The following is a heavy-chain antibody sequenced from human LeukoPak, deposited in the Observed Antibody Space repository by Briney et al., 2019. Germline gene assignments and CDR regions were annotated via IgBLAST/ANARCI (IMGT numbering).Heavy chain of an antibody. CDR2: IRFDGSNK. J-gene: IGHJ2*01. V-gene: IGHV3-30*02. CDR1: GFTFSNYG. D-gene: IGHD6-13*01. Sequence: PGGSLRLSCAASGFTFSNYGMHWVRQAPGRGLEWVAFIRFDGSNKYDADSVKGRFTVSRDNSKNSLYLQMNSLRAGDTAVYYCARAAYSSTWYSRYFDLWGRGTLVTVSS. CDR3: ARAAYSSTWYSRYFDL.